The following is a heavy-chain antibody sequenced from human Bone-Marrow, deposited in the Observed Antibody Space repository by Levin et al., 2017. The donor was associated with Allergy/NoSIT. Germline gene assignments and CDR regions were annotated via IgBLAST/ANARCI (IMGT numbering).Heavy chain of an antibody. V-gene: IGHV4-38-2*02. CDR2: IYHSGST. Sequence: SETLSLTCSVSGYSISSGYYWGWIRQPPGKGLEWIGSIYHSGSTYYNPSLKSRVTISVDTSKNQFSLKLSSVAAADTALYYCARARGSSSWHYFDYWGQGTLVPVSS. D-gene: IGHD6-13*01. J-gene: IGHJ4*02. CDR1: GYSISSGYY. CDR3: ARARGSSSWHYFDY.